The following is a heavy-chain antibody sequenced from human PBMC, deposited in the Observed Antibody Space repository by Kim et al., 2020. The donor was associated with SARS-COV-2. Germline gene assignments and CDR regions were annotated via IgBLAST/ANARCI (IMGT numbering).Heavy chain of an antibody. CDR3: ARESSRRADY. V-gene: IGHV3-23*01. CDR2: ITGRDGST. Sequence: GGSLRLSCAASGFSFSTYDMSWVRQAPEKGLEWVSAITGRDGSTFYADSVKGRFIISRDNSRNTLFLQLNSLGAEDTALYYCARESSRRADYWGQGTLVTVSS. CDR1: GFSFSTYD. D-gene: IGHD2-2*01. J-gene: IGHJ4*02.